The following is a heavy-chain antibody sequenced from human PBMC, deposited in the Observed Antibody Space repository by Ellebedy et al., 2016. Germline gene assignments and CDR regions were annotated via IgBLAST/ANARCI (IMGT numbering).Heavy chain of an antibody. D-gene: IGHD3-3*01. Sequence: GGSLRLSCAASGFTFSNHGMHWVRQAPGKGLEWVAVIWYDGSNKYYADSVKGRFTISRDNSKNTLYLQMNSLRAEDTAVYYCARDPGRTVIMYYFDYWGQGTLVTVSS. CDR1: GFTFSNHG. CDR3: ARDPGRTVIMYYFDY. V-gene: IGHV3-33*01. CDR2: IWYDGSNK. J-gene: IGHJ4*02.